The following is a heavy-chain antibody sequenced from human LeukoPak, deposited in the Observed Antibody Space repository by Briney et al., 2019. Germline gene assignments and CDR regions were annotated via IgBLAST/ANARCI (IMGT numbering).Heavy chain of an antibody. CDR2: INPNSGGT. CDR3: ARYFGVLWFGELYWFVR. V-gene: IGHV1-2*06. CDR1: GYTFTGYY. D-gene: IGHD3-10*01. Sequence: ASVKVSCKASGYTFTGYYMHWVRQAPGQGLEWMGRINPNSGGTNYAQKFQGRVTMTRDTSIRTAYMELSMLRSDDTAVYYCARYFGVLWFGELYWFVRWGQATLVTVSS. J-gene: IGHJ5*02.